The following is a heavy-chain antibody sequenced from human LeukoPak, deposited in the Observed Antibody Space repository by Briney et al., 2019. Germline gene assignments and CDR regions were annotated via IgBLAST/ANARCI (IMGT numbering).Heavy chain of an antibody. Sequence: GGSLRLSCAASGFTFSNYHMNWVRQTPGKGLEWISYINSGSTTIYYADSVKGRFTISRDNAKNPVYLQMNSLRAEDTAVYFCARTASGSFSIWGQGTLVTVSS. D-gene: IGHD1-26*01. J-gene: IGHJ4*02. CDR1: GFTFSNYH. CDR2: INSGSTTI. CDR3: ARTASGSFSI. V-gene: IGHV3-48*04.